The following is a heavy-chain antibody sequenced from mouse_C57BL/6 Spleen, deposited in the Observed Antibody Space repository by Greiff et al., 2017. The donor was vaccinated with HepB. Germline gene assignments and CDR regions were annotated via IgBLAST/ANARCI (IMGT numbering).Heavy chain of an antibody. J-gene: IGHJ3*01. Sequence: EVQLQQSGTVLARPGASVKMSCKTSGYTFTSYWMHWVKQRPGQGLEWIGAIYPGNSDTSYNQKFKGKAKLTAVTSASTAYMELSSLTNEDSAVYYCTRDGGYDYDEGAWFAYWGQGTLVTVSA. D-gene: IGHD2-4*01. V-gene: IGHV1-5*01. CDR3: TRDGGYDYDEGAWFAY. CDR1: GYTFTSYW. CDR2: IYPGNSDT.